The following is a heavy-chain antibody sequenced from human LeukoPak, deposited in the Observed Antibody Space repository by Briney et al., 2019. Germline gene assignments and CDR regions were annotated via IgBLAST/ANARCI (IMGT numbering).Heavy chain of an antibody. CDR3: ARVDPSIVGATGPLYYYYYGMDV. Sequence: SVKVSCKASGYTFTSYGISWVRQAPGQGLEWMGGIIPIFGTANYAQKFQGRVTITADESTSTAYMELSSLRSEDTAVYYCARVDPSIVGATGPLYYYYYGMDVWGQGTTVTVSS. J-gene: IGHJ6*02. D-gene: IGHD1-26*01. CDR1: GYTFTSYG. CDR2: IIPIFGTA. V-gene: IGHV1-69*13.